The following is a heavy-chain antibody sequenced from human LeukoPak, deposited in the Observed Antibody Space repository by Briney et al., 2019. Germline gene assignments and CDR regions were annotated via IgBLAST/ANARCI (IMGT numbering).Heavy chain of an antibody. CDR3: ATDNANYDFWSGPGY. V-gene: IGHV3-23*01. CDR1: GSAFGSEA. J-gene: IGHJ4*02. D-gene: IGHD3-3*01. Sequence: GGSLRLSCAVSGSAFGSEAMSWVRQSPARGLEWVASISPGGGTTYYADSVKGRFTISRDASKNTLYLQMNSLRAKDTAVYYCATDNANYDFWSGPGYWGQGTLVTVSS. CDR2: ISPGGGTT.